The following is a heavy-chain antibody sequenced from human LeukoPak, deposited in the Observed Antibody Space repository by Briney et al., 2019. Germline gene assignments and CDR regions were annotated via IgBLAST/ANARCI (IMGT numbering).Heavy chain of an antibody. CDR2: ISAYNGNT. V-gene: IGHV1-18*01. CDR1: GGTFSSYA. J-gene: IGHJ4*02. D-gene: IGHD6-13*01. CDR3: ARSRYSSSWYNY. Sequence: ASVKVSCKASGGTFSSYAISWVRQAPGQGLEWMGWISAYNGNTNYAQKLQGRVTMTTDTSTSTAYMELRSLRSDDTAVYYCARSRYSSSWYNYWGQGTLVTVSS.